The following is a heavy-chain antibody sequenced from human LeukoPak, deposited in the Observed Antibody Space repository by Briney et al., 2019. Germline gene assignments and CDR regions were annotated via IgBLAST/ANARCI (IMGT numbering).Heavy chain of an antibody. Sequence: SETLSLTCAVYGGSFSGYYWSWIRQPPGKGLEWIGEINHSGSTNYNPSLKSRVTISVDTSKNQFSLKLSSVTAADTAVYYCARVALYSGSYPKYYYYYYGMDVWGQGTTVTVSS. V-gene: IGHV4-34*01. D-gene: IGHD1-26*01. CDR3: ARVALYSGSYPKYYYYYYGMDV. CDR2: INHSGST. CDR1: GGSFSGYY. J-gene: IGHJ6*02.